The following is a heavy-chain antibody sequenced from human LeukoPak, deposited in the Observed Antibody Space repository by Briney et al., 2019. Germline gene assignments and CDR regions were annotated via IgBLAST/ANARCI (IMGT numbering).Heavy chain of an antibody. J-gene: IGHJ5*02. Sequence: GGSLRLSCAASGFTFSSYGMHWVRQAPGKGLEWVAVISYDGSNKYYADSVKGRFTISRDNSKNTLYLQMNSLRAEDTAVYYFAKPHCSGGSCYGSDWFDPWGQGTLVTVSS. D-gene: IGHD2-15*01. CDR3: AKPHCSGGSCYGSDWFDP. CDR1: GFTFSSYG. CDR2: ISYDGSNK. V-gene: IGHV3-30*18.